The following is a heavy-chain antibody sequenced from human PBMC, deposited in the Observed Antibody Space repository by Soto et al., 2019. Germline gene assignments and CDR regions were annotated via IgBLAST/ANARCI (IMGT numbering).Heavy chain of an antibody. CDR2: IRGSGDRT. D-gene: IGHD1-1*01. V-gene: IGHV3-23*01. J-gene: IGHJ6*02. Sequence: PGGSLRLSCAASGFTFSSYAMSWVRQAPGKGLEWVSVIRGSGDRTYYADSVKGRFTISRDNSKNTLYMQMNTLRAEDTAVYYCAKQQGPGTPYYYAMDVWGQGTTVTVS. CDR1: GFTFSSYA. CDR3: AKQQGPGTPYYYAMDV.